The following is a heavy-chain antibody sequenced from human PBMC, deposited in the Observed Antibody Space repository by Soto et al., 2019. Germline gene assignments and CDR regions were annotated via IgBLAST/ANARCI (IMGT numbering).Heavy chain of an antibody. V-gene: IGHV3-53*01. D-gene: IGHD2-21*02. CDR2: FETGGSI. J-gene: IGHJ4*02. CDR3: ARAGVTPDFFDY. CDR1: GFSVRTNY. Sequence: WSLRLSCAASGFSVRTNYMSWVRQAPGKGLEWVSVFETGGSIYYADSVKGRFIISRDYAKNTMYLQMNSLRAEDTAVYYCARAGVTPDFFDYWGQGTLVTVSS.